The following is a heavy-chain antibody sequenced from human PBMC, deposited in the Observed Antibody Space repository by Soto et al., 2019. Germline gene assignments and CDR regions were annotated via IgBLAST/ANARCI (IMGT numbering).Heavy chain of an antibody. CDR3: ARVGCGGGSCSRDVYFSFAMDV. D-gene: IGHD2-15*01. J-gene: IGHJ6*02. Sequence: EVQVVESGGGSVQPGGSLRLSCIGSEFTFSLYWMSWVRQAPGKGLEWVANIKQDGSEKEYVDSVKGRFTIFRDNAKNSVYLQMHSMRDEDTTVYYCARVGCGGGSCSRDVYFSFAMDVWGQGTTVTVSS. CDR1: EFTFSLYW. V-gene: IGHV3-7*03. CDR2: IKQDGSEK.